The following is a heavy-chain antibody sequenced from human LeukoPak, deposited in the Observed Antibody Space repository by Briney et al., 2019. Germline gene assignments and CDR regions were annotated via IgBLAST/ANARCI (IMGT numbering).Heavy chain of an antibody. Sequence: GGSLRLSCAASGFTFSSYWMHWVRQAPGKGLVWVSRINSDGSSTSYADSVKGRFTISRDNAKNTLTLQMNSLRAEDTAVYYCARGFISAGGIPGWDYWGQGTLVTVSS. CDR1: GFTFSSYW. D-gene: IGHD6-13*01. CDR3: ARGFISAGGIPGWDY. J-gene: IGHJ4*02. V-gene: IGHV3-74*01. CDR2: INSDGSST.